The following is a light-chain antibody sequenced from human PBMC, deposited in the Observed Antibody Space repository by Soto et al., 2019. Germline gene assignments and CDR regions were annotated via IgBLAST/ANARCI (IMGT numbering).Light chain of an antibody. J-gene: IGKJ4*01. CDR2: KVS. V-gene: IGKV2-30*01. Sequence: DVVMTQSPLSLPVTLGQPASISCRSSQSLVYIDGNIYLNWFQQRPGQSPRRLMYKVSNRDSGVPCRFCGSGSGTYFTRNISGVEAEDVGVYYCMQATHWPRAFRGGTKVEIK. CDR1: QSLVYIDGNIY. CDR3: MQATHWPRA.